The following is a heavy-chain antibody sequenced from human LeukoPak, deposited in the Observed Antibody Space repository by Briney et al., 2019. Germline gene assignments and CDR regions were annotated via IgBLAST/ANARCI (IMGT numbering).Heavy chain of an antibody. CDR1: GGSISSGGYY. V-gene: IGHV4-31*03. CDR3: ARDNSGYEGDTYYGMDV. CDR2: IYYSGST. J-gene: IGHJ6*02. D-gene: IGHD5-12*01. Sequence: PSQTLSLTCTVSGGSISSGGYYWSWIRQHPGKGLEWIGYIYYSGSTNYNPSLKSRVTISVDTSKNQFSLKLSSVTAADTAVYYCARDNSGYEGDTYYGMDVWGQGTTVTVSS.